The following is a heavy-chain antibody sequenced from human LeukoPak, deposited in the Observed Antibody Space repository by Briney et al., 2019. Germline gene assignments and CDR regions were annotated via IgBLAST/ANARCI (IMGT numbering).Heavy chain of an antibody. J-gene: IGHJ2*01. CDR1: XXXXXXXX. Sequence: SETLSLTCTVSXXXXXXXXXXXIXXXXXKXXXXLXYLYYSGTSNYNPSLKSRLTMSVDTSKNQFSLRLRSVTAADTALYYCARHVMTEPGYFDLWGRGTLVTVSS. CDR2: LYYSGTS. CDR3: ARHVMTEPGYFDL. V-gene: IGHV4-59*08.